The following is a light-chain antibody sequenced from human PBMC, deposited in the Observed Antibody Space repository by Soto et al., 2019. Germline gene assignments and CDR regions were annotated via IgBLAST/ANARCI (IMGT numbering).Light chain of an antibody. V-gene: IGLV2-14*01. CDR2: EVS. J-gene: IGLJ3*02. CDR3: SSYTTTRTLL. CDR1: SSDVGDYKF. Sequence: QSVLTQPASVSGSPGQSITISCTGASSDVGDYKFVSWYQQHPGKVPKLWIYEVSNRPSGVSYRFSGSQSGNTASLTISGLQAEDEADYYCSSYTTTRTLLFGGGTKLTVL.